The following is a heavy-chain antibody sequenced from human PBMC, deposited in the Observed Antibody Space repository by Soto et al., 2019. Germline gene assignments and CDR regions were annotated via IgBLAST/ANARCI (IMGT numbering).Heavy chain of an antibody. V-gene: IGHV5-51*01. J-gene: IGHJ4*02. D-gene: IGHD3-22*01. CDR2: IYPGDSDT. CDR3: ARGFRDYYDSSGYRNLFDY. Sequence: KVSCKGSGYSFTSYWIGWVRQMPGKGLEWMGIIYPGDSDTRYSPSFQGQVTISADKSISTAYLQWSSLKASDTAMYYCARGFRDYYDSSGYRNLFDYWGQGTLVTVSS. CDR1: GYSFTSYW.